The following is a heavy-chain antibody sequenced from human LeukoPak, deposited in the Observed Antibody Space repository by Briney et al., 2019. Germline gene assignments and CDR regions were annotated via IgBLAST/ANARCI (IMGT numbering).Heavy chain of an antibody. J-gene: IGHJ4*02. Sequence: PGGPLRLSCAASGFTFSRYWMHWLRQAPGKGLVWVSRISSDGSSTTYADSVKGRFTISRDNAKNTLYLQLNSLRAEDTAVYYCARAYYYSSSGDDYWGQGNLVTVS. CDR2: ISSDGSST. V-gene: IGHV3-74*01. CDR3: ARAYYYSSSGDDY. CDR1: GFTFSRYW. D-gene: IGHD3-22*01.